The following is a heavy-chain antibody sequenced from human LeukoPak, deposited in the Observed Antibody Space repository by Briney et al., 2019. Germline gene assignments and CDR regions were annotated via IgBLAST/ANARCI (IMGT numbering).Heavy chain of an antibody. CDR2: IYYSGST. V-gene: IGHV4-59*01. CDR3: AREVYHYDSSGYYIDY. CDR1: GGSISSYY. J-gene: IGHJ4*02. D-gene: IGHD3-22*01. Sequence: PSETLSLTCTVSGGSISSYYWSWIRQPPGKGLEWIGCIYYSGSTNYNPSLKSRVTISVDTSKNQFSLKLSSVTAADTAVYYCAREVYHYDSSGYYIDYWGQGTLVTVSS.